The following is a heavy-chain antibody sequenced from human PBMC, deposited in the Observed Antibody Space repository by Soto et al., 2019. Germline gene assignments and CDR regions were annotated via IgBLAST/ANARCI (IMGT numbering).Heavy chain of an antibody. V-gene: IGHV3-23*01. Sequence: GGSLRLSCAASGVSGFTFSKYAMSWVRQAPGKGLEWVSTIGGTGGFVTYYADSVKGRFTISIDSSRTTVYLQMRDLRPEDTALYFCATWHLREHAYDIWGQGTMVTVSS. CDR2: IGGTGGFVT. D-gene: IGHD5-12*01. CDR3: ATWHLREHAYDI. J-gene: IGHJ3*02. CDR1: GVSGFTFSKYA.